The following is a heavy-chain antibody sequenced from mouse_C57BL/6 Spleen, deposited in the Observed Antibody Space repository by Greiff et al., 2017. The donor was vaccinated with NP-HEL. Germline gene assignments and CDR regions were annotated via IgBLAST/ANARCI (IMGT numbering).Heavy chain of an antibody. CDR3: TNFLVGAY. CDR1: GYTFTDYE. Sequence: QVQLQQSGAELVRPGASVTLSCKASGYTFTDYEMHWVKQTPVHGLEWIGAIDPENGGTAYNQKFKGKAILTADKSSSTAYMELRSLTSEDSAVYYCTNFLVGAYWGQGTLVTVSA. CDR2: IDPENGGT. J-gene: IGHJ3*01. V-gene: IGHV1-15*01.